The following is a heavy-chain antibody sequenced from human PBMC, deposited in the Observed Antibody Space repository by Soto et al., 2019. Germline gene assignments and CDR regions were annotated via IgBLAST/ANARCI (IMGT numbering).Heavy chain of an antibody. CDR3: ATGLFVPDNYFYYGVDV. CDR2: IYYRGST. J-gene: IGHJ6*02. D-gene: IGHD2-21*01. CDR1: GGSFGNYY. V-gene: IGHV4-59*01. Sequence: QVQLQESGPGLVKPSETLSLACTVSGGSFGNYYWSWIRQPPGKDLEWIGYIYYRGSTNYNPSLKSRATISIDTSKHQLALRLSSVTAADSAVYYCATGLFVPDNYFYYGVDVWGHGTAVTISS.